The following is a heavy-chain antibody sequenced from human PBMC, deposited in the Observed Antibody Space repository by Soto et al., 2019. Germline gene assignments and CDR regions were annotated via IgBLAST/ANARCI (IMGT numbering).Heavy chain of an antibody. D-gene: IGHD3-10*01. V-gene: IGHV4-4*07. CDR2: VSTNGAT. J-gene: IGHJ4*02. CDR1: DDFISSYY. CDR3: ARDYGSGSYWLYCFDY. Sequence: TVSDDFISSYYWNWIRQPAGKGLEWIGRVSTNGATNYNPSLESRVTMSVDTSKNQFSLKLSSVTAADTAVYYCARDYGSGSYWLYCFDYWGQGTLVTVSS.